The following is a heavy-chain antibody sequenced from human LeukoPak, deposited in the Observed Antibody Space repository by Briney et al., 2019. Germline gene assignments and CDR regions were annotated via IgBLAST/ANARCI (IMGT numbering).Heavy chain of an antibody. Sequence: SETLSLTCAVYGGSFSGYYWSWIRQPPGKGLECIGSIHYTGSTYYNPSLKSRVTISVDTSNNQFSLKLSSVTAADTAVYYCARTGGSFYFYYYMDVWGKGTTVTVSS. J-gene: IGHJ6*03. CDR1: GGSFSGYY. V-gene: IGHV4-34*01. CDR2: IHYTGST. CDR3: ARTGGSFYFYYYMDV. D-gene: IGHD1-26*01.